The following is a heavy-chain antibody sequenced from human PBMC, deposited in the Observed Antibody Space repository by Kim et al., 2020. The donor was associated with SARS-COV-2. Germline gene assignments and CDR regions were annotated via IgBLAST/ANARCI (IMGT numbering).Heavy chain of an antibody. V-gene: IGHV3-53*01. D-gene: IGHD1-20*01. CDR3: AHINYYYGMDV. Sequence: STSYRVCVKGRFTISRDNSKNTLYLQMNSLRAEDKAVYYWAHINYYYGMDVWGQGTTVTVSS. CDR2: ST. J-gene: IGHJ6*02.